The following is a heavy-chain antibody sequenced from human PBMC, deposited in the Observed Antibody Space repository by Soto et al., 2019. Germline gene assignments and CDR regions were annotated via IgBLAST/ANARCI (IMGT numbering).Heavy chain of an antibody. J-gene: IGHJ4*02. CDR3: AIRHSSPYFDY. Sequence: TLSLTCTVSGGSISSGDYYWSWIRQPPGKGLEWIGSIYYSGSTHYNPSLKSRVTISVDTSKNQFSLKLNSVTAADTAVYYCAIRHSSPYFDYWGQGTLVTVSS. D-gene: IGHD6-13*01. CDR2: IYYSGST. CDR1: GGSISSGDYY. V-gene: IGHV4-30-4*01.